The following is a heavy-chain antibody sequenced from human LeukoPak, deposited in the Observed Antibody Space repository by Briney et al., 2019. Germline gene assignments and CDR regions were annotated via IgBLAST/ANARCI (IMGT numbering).Heavy chain of an antibody. J-gene: IGHJ4*02. Sequence: PGGSLRLSCAASGFTFSGYAMSWVRQAPGKGLEWVSVISGSGGSTYYADSVKGRFTISRDNAKKSLYLHMNSLRVEDTAVYYCTRGAYGDNSRYGYWGQGTLVTVSS. CDR3: TRGAYGDNSRYGY. CDR1: GFTFSGYA. CDR2: ISGSGGST. V-gene: IGHV3-23*01. D-gene: IGHD4-17*01.